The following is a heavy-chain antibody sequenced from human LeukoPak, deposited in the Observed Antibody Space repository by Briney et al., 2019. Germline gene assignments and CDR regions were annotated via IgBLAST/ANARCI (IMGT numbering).Heavy chain of an antibody. J-gene: IGHJ4*02. D-gene: IGHD2-15*01. CDR3: ARVVGGSPDY. CDR1: GDSVSSNSAA. Sequence: SQTLSLTCAISGDSVSSNSAAWNWIRQSPSRGLEWLGRTFYRSRWKNDYAVSVKSRIRINPDTSKNQFSLQLSSVTPEDTAVYYCARVVGGSPDYWGQGTLVTVSS. CDR2: TFYRSRWKN. V-gene: IGHV6-1*01.